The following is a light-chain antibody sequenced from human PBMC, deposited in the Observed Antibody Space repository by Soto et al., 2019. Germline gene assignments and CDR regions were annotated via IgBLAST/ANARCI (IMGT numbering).Light chain of an antibody. CDR3: QQYNLWPRT. V-gene: IGKV4-1*01. J-gene: IGKJ1*01. Sequence: DIVMTQSPDSLAVSLGERATINCKSSQSVLYSSNINTNLAWYQQKPGQAPRLLIYGASSRATGIPARFSGSGSGTEFTLTISSLQSEDFAIYYCQQYNLWPRTFGQGTKVEI. CDR2: GAS. CDR1: QSVLYSSNINTN.